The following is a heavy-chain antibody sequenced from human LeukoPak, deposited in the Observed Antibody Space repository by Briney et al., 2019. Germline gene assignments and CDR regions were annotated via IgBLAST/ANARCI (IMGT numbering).Heavy chain of an antibody. J-gene: IGHJ4*02. CDR2: INPNSGGT. D-gene: IGHD3-10*01. CDR1: GYTYTGYY. Sequence: ASVKVSCKASGYTYTGYYMHWVRQAPGQGLEWMGWINPNSGGTNYARKFQGRVTMTRDTSISTAYMELSRLRSDDTAVYYCARSYYYGSGSYVVTGMFDYWGQGTLVTVSS. V-gene: IGHV1-2*02. CDR3: ARSYYYGSGSYVVTGMFDY.